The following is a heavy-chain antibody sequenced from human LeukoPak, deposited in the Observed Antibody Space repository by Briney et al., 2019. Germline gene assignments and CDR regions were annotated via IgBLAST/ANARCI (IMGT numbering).Heavy chain of an antibody. D-gene: IGHD6-6*01. J-gene: IGHJ4*02. CDR3: ARHRSSWLTDY. V-gene: IGHV3-23*01. CDR2: ISDSGGNT. Sequence: PGGSLRLSCAASGFTFNTYAMSWVRQAPWERLQWVSGISDSGGNTYCADSVRGRFTISRDNSKNTLYLQMNSLRAEDTAVYYCARHRSSWLTDYWGQGTLVTVSS. CDR1: GFTFNTYA.